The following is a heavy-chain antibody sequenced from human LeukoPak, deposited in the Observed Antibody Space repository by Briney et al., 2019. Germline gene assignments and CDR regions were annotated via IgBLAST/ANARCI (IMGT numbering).Heavy chain of an antibody. V-gene: IGHV1-46*01. CDR3: ARRECSGGSCYSAGFDY. D-gene: IGHD2-15*01. Sequence: ASVKVSCKASGYTFTSYYMHWVRQAPGQGLEWMGIINPSGGSTSYAQKFQGRVTMTRDTSTSTVYMELSSLRSEDTAVYYCARRECSGGSCYSAGFDYWGQGTLVTVSS. J-gene: IGHJ4*02. CDR1: GYTFTSYY. CDR2: INPSGGST.